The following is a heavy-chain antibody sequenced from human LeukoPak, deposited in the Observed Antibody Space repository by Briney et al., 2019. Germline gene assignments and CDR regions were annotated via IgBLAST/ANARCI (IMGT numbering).Heavy chain of an antibody. CDR1: GYTFTGYY. D-gene: IGHD1-7*01. CDR3: ARDRVLTGTSWFDP. Sequence: ASVKVSCKASGYTFTGYYMHWVRQAPGQGLEWMGWINPNSGGTNYAQKFQGRVTMTRDTSISTAYMELSRLRSDDTAVYYCARDRVLTGTSWFDPWGQGTLVTVSS. V-gene: IGHV1-2*02. CDR2: INPNSGGT. J-gene: IGHJ5*02.